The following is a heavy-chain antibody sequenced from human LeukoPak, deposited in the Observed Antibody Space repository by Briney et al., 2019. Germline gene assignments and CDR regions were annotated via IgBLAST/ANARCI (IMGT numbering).Heavy chain of an antibody. Sequence: GRSLRLSCAASGFTFDDYAMHWVRQAPGKGLEWVSGISWNSGSIGYADSVKGRFTISRDNAKNSLYLQMNSLRAEDMALYYCAKALESRYYYDSSGYDYWSQGTLVTVSS. CDR3: AKALESRYYYDSSGYDY. V-gene: IGHV3-9*03. J-gene: IGHJ4*02. CDR2: ISWNSGSI. CDR1: GFTFDDYA. D-gene: IGHD3-22*01.